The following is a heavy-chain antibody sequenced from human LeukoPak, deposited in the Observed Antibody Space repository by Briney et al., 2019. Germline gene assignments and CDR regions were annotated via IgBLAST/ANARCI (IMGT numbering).Heavy chain of an antibody. Sequence: SETLSLTCTVSGASVSGSAYYWGWIRQPPGKGLEWIGNIYYSGSTYYNESLESRVTISIDTSKNQFSLKLNSVTAAGTAMYYCAKSGGYGLIDYWGQGTLVTVSS. V-gene: IGHV4-39*01. CDR1: GASVSGSAYY. CDR3: AKSGGYGLIDY. D-gene: IGHD1-26*01. J-gene: IGHJ4*02. CDR2: IYYSGST.